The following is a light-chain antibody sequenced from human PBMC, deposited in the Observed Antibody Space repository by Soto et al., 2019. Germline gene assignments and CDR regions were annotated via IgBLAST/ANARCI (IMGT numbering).Light chain of an antibody. CDR1: GDDIGSYNY. Sequence: QSVLTQPASMSGSPGQSITISCTGTGDDIGSYNYVSWYQQHPGKAPKVMIYEVNKRPSGVSYRFSGSKSDNTASLTISGLQAEDEADYSCSSYSSTSTLIFGGGTKLTVL. J-gene: IGLJ2*01. CDR2: EVN. V-gene: IGLV2-14*01. CDR3: SSYSSTSTLI.